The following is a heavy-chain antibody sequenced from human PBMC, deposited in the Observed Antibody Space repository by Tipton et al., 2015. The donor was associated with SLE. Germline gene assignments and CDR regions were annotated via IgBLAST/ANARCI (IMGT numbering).Heavy chain of an antibody. J-gene: IGHJ4*02. V-gene: IGHV3-43D*04. D-gene: IGHD4-23*01. CDR2: ISWDGGRT. CDR1: GFTFDDYA. Sequence: SLRPSCAASGFTFDDYAMHWVRQAPGKGLEWVSLISWDGGRTYYADSVKGRFTVSRDNSKNSLYLQMNSLRAEDTALYYCAKDGEYGGNPAYYFDYWGQGTLVTVSS. CDR3: AKDGEYGGNPAYYFDY.